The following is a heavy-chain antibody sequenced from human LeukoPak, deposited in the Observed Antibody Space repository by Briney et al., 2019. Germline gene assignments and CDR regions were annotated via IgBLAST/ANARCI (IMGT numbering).Heavy chain of an antibody. CDR2: ISGGSST. D-gene: IGHD3-22*01. V-gene: IGHV3-23*01. Sequence: PGGSLRLSCAASGFTFRNYAMTWVRQAPGKGLEWVSAISGGSSTYFADSVKGRFTISRDNSENTVYLQMNSLRAEDTAVYCCAKKGGYDSSGYLPLEYWGQGTLVTVSS. J-gene: IGHJ4*02. CDR1: GFTFRNYA. CDR3: AKKGGYDSSGYLPLEY.